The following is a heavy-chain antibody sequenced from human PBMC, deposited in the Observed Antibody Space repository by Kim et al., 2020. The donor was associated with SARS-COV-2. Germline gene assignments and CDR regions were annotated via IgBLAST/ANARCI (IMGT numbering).Heavy chain of an antibody. Sequence: GGSLRLSCAASGFTFSSYGMHWVRQAPGKGLEWVVVISYDGSNKYYADSVKGRFTISRDNSKNTLYLQMNSLRAEDTAVYYCAKSRDGYVPFDYWGQGTL. CDR3: AKSRDGYVPFDY. J-gene: IGHJ4*02. CDR1: GFTFSSYG. D-gene: IGHD5-12*01. V-gene: IGHV3-30*18. CDR2: ISYDGSNK.